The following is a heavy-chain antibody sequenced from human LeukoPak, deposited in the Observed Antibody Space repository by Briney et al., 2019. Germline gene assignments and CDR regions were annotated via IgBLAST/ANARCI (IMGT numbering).Heavy chain of an antibody. CDR2: IYPGDSDT. CDR3: ASRVTRNNELGTNFDY. Sequence: GESLKISCKGSGYSFTSYWIGWVRQMPGKGLEWMGIIYPGDSDTRYSPSFQGQVTISADKSISTAYLQWSSLKASDSAMYYCASRVTRNNELGTNFDYWGQGTLVTVSS. CDR1: GYSFTSYW. J-gene: IGHJ4*02. D-gene: IGHD7-27*01. V-gene: IGHV5-51*01.